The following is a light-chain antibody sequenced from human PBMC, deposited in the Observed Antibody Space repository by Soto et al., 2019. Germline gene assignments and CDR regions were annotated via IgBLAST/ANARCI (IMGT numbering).Light chain of an antibody. CDR3: QKYHSVPKP. CDR2: AAS. Sequence: DSRVSQSPSSLAASVGDKVTITCRASQGISNYLAWYQQKPGKVPKLLIYAASTLQSGVPSRFSGSGSGTDFTLTISSLQPEDVATYYCQKYHSVPKPFAHGPKVDIK. V-gene: IGKV1-27*01. J-gene: IGKJ1*01. CDR1: QGISNY.